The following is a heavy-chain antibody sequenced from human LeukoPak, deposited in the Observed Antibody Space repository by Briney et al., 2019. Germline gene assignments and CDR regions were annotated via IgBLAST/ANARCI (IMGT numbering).Heavy chain of an antibody. CDR3: ARDPKGATWFDP. V-gene: IGHV4-61*08. D-gene: IGHD4/OR15-4a*01. CDR1: GGSISSGGYH. Sequence: SETLSLTCTVSGGSISSGGYHWSWIRQHPGKGLEWIGYIYYSGSTNYNPSFKSRVTISVDTSKNQFSLKLTSVTAADTAVYYCARDPKGATWFDPWGQGTLVTVSS. CDR2: IYYSGST. J-gene: IGHJ5*02.